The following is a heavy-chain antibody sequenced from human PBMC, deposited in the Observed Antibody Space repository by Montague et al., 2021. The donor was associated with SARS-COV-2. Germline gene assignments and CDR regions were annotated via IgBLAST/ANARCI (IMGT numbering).Heavy chain of an antibody. V-gene: IGHV2-5*02. J-gene: IGHJ3*02. CDR2: IHWDDDD. CDR1: GFSLSTVGVG. Sequence: PALVKPTQTLTLTCTFSGFSLSTVGVGVGWIRQPPGKALEWLALIHWDDDDFYSPSLKSRLTITKDTSKKQVVLIMTNMDPVDTATYYCAHTQTKYSGSYFGAFGIWGQGTLVTVSS. D-gene: IGHD1-26*01. CDR3: AHTQTKYSGSYFGAFGI.